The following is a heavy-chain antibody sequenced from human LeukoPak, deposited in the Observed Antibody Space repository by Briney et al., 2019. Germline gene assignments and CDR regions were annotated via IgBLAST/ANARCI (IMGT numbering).Heavy chain of an antibody. CDR2: IYSDNT. CDR3: ARGAIQETPTYYYDSSGYYLGEYFQH. Sequence: PGGSLRLSCAASGFTFRSFDMHWVRQAPGKGLEWVSFIYSDNTHYSDSVKGRFTISRDNSKNTLYLQMNSLRAEDTAVYYCARGAIQETPTYYYDSSGYYLGEYFQHWGQGTLVTVSS. D-gene: IGHD3-22*01. J-gene: IGHJ1*01. CDR1: GFTFRSFD. V-gene: IGHV3-NL1*01.